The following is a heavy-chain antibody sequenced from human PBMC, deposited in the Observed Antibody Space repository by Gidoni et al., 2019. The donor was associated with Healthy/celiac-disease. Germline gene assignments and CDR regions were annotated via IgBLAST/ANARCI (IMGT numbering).Heavy chain of an antibody. CDR3: ARDRLPSVGADTDHFDY. V-gene: IGHV1-69*01. D-gene: IGHD2-21*01. J-gene: IGHJ4*02. CDR2: IIPIFGTA. Sequence: QVQLVQSGAEVKKPGSSVKVSCKASGGPFSSYAISWVRQAPGQGLEWMGGIIPIFGTANYAQKFQGRVTITADESTSTAYMELSSLRSEDTAVYYCARDRLPSVGADTDHFDYWGQGTLVTVSS. CDR1: GGPFSSYA.